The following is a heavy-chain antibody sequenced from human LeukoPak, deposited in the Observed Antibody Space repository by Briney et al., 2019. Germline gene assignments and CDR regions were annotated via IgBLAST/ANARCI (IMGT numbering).Heavy chain of an antibody. CDR3: AKDSLTIFGPFDP. D-gene: IGHD3-3*01. CDR1: GFTFSSYG. V-gene: IGHV3-30*18. Sequence: GSLRLSCAASGFTFSSYGMHWVRQAPGKGLEWVAVISYDGSNKYYADSVKGRFTISRDNSKNTLYLQMNSLRAEDTAVYYCAKDSLTIFGPFDPWGQGTLVTVSS. J-gene: IGHJ5*02. CDR2: ISYDGSNK.